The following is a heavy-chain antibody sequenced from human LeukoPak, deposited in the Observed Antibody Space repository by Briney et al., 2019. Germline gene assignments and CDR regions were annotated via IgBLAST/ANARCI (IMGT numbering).Heavy chain of an antibody. D-gene: IGHD3-9*01. Sequence: PSETLSLTCTVSGGSISSSSYYWGWIRQPPGKGLEWIGSIYYSGSTYYNPSLKSRVTISVDTSKNQFSLKLSSVTAADTAVYYCARGPRLRYFDWLGTFDYWGQGTLVTVSS. CDR1: GGSISSSSYY. V-gene: IGHV4-39*07. J-gene: IGHJ4*02. CDR3: ARGPRLRYFDWLGTFDY. CDR2: IYYSGST.